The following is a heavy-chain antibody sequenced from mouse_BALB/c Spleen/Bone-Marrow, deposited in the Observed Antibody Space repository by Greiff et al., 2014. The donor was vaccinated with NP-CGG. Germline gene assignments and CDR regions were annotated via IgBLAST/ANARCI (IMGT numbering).Heavy chain of an antibody. D-gene: IGHD2-2*01. J-gene: IGHJ1*01. CDR2: INTYSGNT. CDR3: ARGEGYDGWYFDV. Sequence: QVQLKGSGPELGRPGVSVKISCKGSGYTFTDYAMHWGKQSHAKSLEWIGVINTYSGNTNYNQKFKGKATMTVDKSSSTAHMELARLTSEDSAIYYCARGEGYDGWYFDVWGAGTTVTVSS. CDR1: GYTFTDYA. V-gene: IGHV1-67*01.